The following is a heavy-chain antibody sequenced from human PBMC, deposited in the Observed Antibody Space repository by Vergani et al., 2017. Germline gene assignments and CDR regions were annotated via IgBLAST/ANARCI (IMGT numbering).Heavy chain of an antibody. CDR2: ISYDGSNK. J-gene: IGHJ4*02. CDR1: GFTFSSYG. Sequence: QVQLVESGGGVVQPGRSLRLSCAASGFTFSSYGMHWVRQAPGKGLEWVAVISYDGSNKYYADSVKGRFTISRDNSKNTLYLQMSSLRAEDTAVYYCVKEGQDYWGQGTLVTVSS. CDR3: VKEGQDY. V-gene: IGHV3-30*18.